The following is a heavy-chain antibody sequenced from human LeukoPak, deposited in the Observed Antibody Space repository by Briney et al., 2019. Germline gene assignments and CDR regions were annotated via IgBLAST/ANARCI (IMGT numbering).Heavy chain of an antibody. V-gene: IGHV3-49*03. Sequence: GGSLRLSCTASGFTFGDYAMSWFRQAPGRGLEWVGFIRSKAYGGTTEYAASVKGRFTISRDDSKSIAYLQMNSLKTEDTAVYYCTRDEGSGWYVRAFDIWGQGTMVTVSS. D-gene: IGHD6-19*01. CDR2: IRSKAYGGTT. CDR3: TRDEGSGWYVRAFDI. CDR1: GFTFGDYA. J-gene: IGHJ3*02.